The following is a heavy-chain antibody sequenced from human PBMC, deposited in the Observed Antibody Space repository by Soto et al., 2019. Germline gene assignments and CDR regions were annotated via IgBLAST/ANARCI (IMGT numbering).Heavy chain of an antibody. D-gene: IGHD2-21*01. CDR2: IRQDGSDK. Sequence: GGSLRLSCAASSFTFSSHWMAWVRQAPGKGPEWVGSIRQDGSDKYYVDSVKGRFTISRDNAKNSLYLQMSSLRVDDTAVYYCVRCCGGDGCYPSHYYYYMDVWGKGTTVTVSS. CDR3: VRCCGGDGCYPSHYYYYMDV. CDR1: SFTFSSHW. V-gene: IGHV3-7*01. J-gene: IGHJ6*03.